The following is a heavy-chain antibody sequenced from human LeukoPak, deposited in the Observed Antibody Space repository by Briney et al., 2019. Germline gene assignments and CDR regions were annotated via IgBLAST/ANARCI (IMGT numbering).Heavy chain of an antibody. CDR3: ARVVRGEIHFDY. Sequence: ASVKVSCKASGYTFTSYGISWVRQAPGQGLEWMGWINPNSGGTNYAQKFQGRVTMTRDTSISTAYMELSRLRSDDTAVYYCARVVRGEIHFDYWGQGTLVTVSS. D-gene: IGHD3-10*02. V-gene: IGHV1-2*02. CDR1: GYTFTSYG. J-gene: IGHJ4*02. CDR2: INPNSGGT.